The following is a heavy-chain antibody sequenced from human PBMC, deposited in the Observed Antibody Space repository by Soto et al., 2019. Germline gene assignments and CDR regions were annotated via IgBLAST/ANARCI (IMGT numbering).Heavy chain of an antibody. D-gene: IGHD3-22*01. Sequence: EVQLVESGGGLVQPGGSLRLSCAASGFTFSGYEMNWVRQAPGKGLEWVSAISGSGGSTYYADSVKGRFTISRDNSKNTLYLQMNSLTAEDTAVYYCAKGGTMIVVVKHYFDYWGQGTLVTVSS. J-gene: IGHJ4*02. V-gene: IGHV3-23*04. CDR2: ISGSGGST. CDR1: GFTFSGYE. CDR3: AKGGTMIVVVKHYFDY.